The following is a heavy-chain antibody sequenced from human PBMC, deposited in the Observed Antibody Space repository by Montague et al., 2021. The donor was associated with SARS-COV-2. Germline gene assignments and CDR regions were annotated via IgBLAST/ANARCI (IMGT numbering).Heavy chain of an antibody. Sequence: SVRVSCKASGYTFTSYGISWVRQAPGQGPEWMGWISAYNGNTNYAQKLQGRVTMTTDTSTSTAYMDLRSLRSDDTAVYYCARETYYDSSGYYPHNNRFDPWGQGTLVTVSS. CDR3: ARETYYDSSGYYPHNNRFDP. J-gene: IGHJ5*02. D-gene: IGHD3-22*01. V-gene: IGHV1-18*01. CDR2: ISAYNGNT. CDR1: GYTFTSYG.